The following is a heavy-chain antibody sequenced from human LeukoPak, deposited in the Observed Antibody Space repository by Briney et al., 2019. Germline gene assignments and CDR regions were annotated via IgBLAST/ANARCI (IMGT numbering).Heavy chain of an antibody. CDR2: ISSSSSNI. Sequence: GGSLRLACAASGFTFSSFSMDWVRQAPGKGLEWLSYISSSSSNIYNADSVKGRFTISRDNAKNSLYLQMNSLRAEDTAVYYCARAKEGITIFGVENYMDVWGKGTTVTVSS. J-gene: IGHJ6*03. D-gene: IGHD3-3*01. CDR1: GFTFSSFS. V-gene: IGHV3-48*04. CDR3: ARAKEGITIFGVENYMDV.